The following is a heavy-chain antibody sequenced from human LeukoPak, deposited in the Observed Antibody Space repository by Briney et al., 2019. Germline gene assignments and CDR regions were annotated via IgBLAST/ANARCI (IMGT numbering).Heavy chain of an antibody. CDR3: SRGNYYASGGFPYYFDY. Sequence: SETLSLTCTVSGGSISSYYWSWIRQPPGKGLEWIGYIYYSGSTNYNPSLKSRVTISIDTSKNQFSVDLRSVTAADTAVYYCSRGNYYASGGFPYYFDYWGQGALVTVSS. D-gene: IGHD3-10*01. CDR1: GGSISSYY. J-gene: IGHJ4*02. CDR2: IYYSGST. V-gene: IGHV4-59*08.